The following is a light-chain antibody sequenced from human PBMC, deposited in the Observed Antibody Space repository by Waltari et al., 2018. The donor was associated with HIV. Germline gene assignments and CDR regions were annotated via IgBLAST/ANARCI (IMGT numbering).Light chain of an antibody. V-gene: IGLV2-14*03. CDR2: DIN. CDR1: STDSRFYQY. Sequence: QSALTQPASVSGFLGQSINISCTGISTDSRFYQYVSWYQQYPAKIPILIIFDINNRPSGVSDHFSGSRSGNSASLTFSGLQSGDEAHYYCASNRLDYTLIFGGGTKLTVL. CDR3: ASNRLDYTLI. J-gene: IGLJ2*01.